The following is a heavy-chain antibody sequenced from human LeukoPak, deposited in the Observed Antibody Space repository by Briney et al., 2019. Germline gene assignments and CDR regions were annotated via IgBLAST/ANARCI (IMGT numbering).Heavy chain of an antibody. CDR1: GGSFSGYL. D-gene: IGHD3-9*01. J-gene: IGHJ6*03. CDR3: ARDRSNDRLAYYYYYMDV. CDR2: INDSGRS. Sequence: SEILSLTCAVYGGSFSGYLWTWIRQAPGKGLEWIGEINDSGRSNSNPSLKSRVSVSVDTSKNQFSLKLSSVTAADTAVYYCARDRSNDRLAYYYYYMDVWGKGTTVTVSS. V-gene: IGHV4-34*01.